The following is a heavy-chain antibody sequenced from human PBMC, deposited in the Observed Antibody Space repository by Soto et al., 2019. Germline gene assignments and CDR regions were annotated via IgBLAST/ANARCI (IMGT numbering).Heavy chain of an antibody. CDR2: IIPILGIA. CDR1: GGTFSSYT. J-gene: IGHJ4*02. CDR3: ARAHSLKGVVGGYLAH. Sequence: QVQLVQSGAEVKKPGSSVKVSCKASGGTFSSYTISWVRQAPGQGLEWMGRIIPILGIANYAQKFQGRVTITADKSTSTAYMELSSLRSEDTAVYYCARAHSLKGVVGGYLAHWGQGTLVTVSS. D-gene: IGHD1-26*01. V-gene: IGHV1-69*02.